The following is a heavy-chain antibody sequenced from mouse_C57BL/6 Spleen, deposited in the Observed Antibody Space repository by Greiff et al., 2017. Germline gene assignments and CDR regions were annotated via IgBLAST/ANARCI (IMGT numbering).Heavy chain of an antibody. CDR1: GFTFSDYG. J-gene: IGHJ1*03. CDR3: ASGDAPWWFDV. Sequence: DVKLVESGGGLVKPGGSLTLSCAASGFTFSDYGMHWVRQAPEKGLDWVAYISSGSSTIYYADTLKGRFTISRDNAKNTLFLQMTSLRSEDTAMYYCASGDAPWWFDVWGTGTTVTVSS. D-gene: IGHD1-1*02. V-gene: IGHV5-17*01. CDR2: ISSGSSTI.